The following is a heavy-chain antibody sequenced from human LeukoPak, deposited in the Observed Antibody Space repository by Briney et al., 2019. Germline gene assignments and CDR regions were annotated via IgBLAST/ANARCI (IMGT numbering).Heavy chain of an antibody. CDR2: IVPMFTTS. V-gene: IGHV1-69*13. CDR3: TRVKESAPVAAAIPYFFDR. Sequence: ASVKVSCKASGGSFTNYAVSWLRQAPGHGLEWMGAIVPMFTTSDYAQKFRDRVTITADESTSTVYMDLRRLTYEDTAIYYCTRVKESAPVAAAIPYFFDRWGQGTLVTVSS. J-gene: IGHJ4*02. CDR1: GGSFTNYA. D-gene: IGHD2-2*01.